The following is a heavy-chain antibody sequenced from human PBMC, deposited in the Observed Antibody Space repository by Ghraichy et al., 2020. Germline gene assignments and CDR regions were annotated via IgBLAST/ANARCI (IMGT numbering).Heavy chain of an antibody. J-gene: IGHJ4*02. CDR2: IYHSGST. V-gene: IGHV4-38-2*02. CDR3: ARDNRDTAIDN. D-gene: IGHD5-18*01. CDR1: GYSISSGYY. Sequence: SETLSLTCAVSGYSISSGYYWGWIRQPPGKGLEWIGSIYHSGSTYYNPSLKSRVTISVDTSKNQFSLKLSSVTAADTAVYYCARDNRDTAIDNWGQGTLVTVSS.